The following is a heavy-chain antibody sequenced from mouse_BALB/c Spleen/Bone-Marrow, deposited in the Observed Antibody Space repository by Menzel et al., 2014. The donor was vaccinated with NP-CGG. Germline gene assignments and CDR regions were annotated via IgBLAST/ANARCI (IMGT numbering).Heavy chain of an antibody. CDR2: ISSGSSTI. J-gene: IGHJ2*01. CDR3: ARSGSSSGYFDY. D-gene: IGHD1-1*01. Sequence: EVMLVESGGGLVQPGGSRKLSCAASGFTFXSFGMHWVRQAPEKGLEWVAYISSGSSTIYYADTVMGRFTISRDNPKNTLFLQMTSLRSEDTAMYYCARSGSSSGYFDYWGQGTTPTVSS. V-gene: IGHV5-17*02. CDR1: GFTFXSFG.